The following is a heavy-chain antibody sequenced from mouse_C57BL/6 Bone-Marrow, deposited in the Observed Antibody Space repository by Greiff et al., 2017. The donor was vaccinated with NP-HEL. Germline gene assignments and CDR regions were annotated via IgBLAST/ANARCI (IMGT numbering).Heavy chain of an antibody. CDR1: GFSLTSYG. J-gene: IGHJ3*01. CDR3: ARRENWGEGFAY. V-gene: IGHV2-2*01. D-gene: IGHD4-1*01. Sequence: QVHVKQSGPGLVQPSQSLSITCTVSGFSLTSYGVHWVRQSPGKGLEWLGVIWSGGSTDYTAAFISRLSISKDNSKSQVFFKMNSLQADDTAIYYCARRENWGEGFAYWGQGTLVTVSA. CDR2: IWSGGST.